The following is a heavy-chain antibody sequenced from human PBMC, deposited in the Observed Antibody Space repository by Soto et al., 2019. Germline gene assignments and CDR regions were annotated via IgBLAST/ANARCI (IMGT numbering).Heavy chain of an antibody. CDR2: IKQDGSAK. V-gene: IGHV3-7*03. J-gene: IGHJ6*02. D-gene: IGHD6-6*01. CDR3: AKDLLMAIAASMDV. CDR1: GFTFWGDW. Sequence: GGSLRLSCVASGFTFWGDWMSWVRQAPGKGLEWVANIKQDGSAKQYLDSVRGRFTISRDNSKNTLYLQMDSLRAEDTAIYYCAKDLLMAIAASMDVWGQGTTVTVSS.